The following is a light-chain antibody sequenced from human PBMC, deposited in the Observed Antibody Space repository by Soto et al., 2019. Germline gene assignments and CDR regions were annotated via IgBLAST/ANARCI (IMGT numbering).Light chain of an antibody. CDR3: SSYTTSGSLV. V-gene: IGLV2-14*01. CDR1: SSDVGGYNY. J-gene: IGLJ2*01. CDR2: DVS. Sequence: QSALPQPASVSGSLGQSITISCTGTSSDVGGYNYVSWYQQHPGKAPKLMIYDVSNRPSGVSNRFSGSKSGNTASLTISGLQAEDEADYYCSSYTTSGSLVFGGGTKLTVL.